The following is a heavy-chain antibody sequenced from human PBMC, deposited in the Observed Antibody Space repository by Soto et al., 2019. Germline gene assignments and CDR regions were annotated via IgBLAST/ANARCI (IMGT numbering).Heavy chain of an antibody. V-gene: IGHV3-23*01. CDR3: ARVFCSNGVCYMGHFDY. J-gene: IGHJ4*02. CDR1: GFPFSTYA. CDR2: ISDGGGST. D-gene: IGHD2-8*01. Sequence: DVQLLESGGGLVQPGGSLRLSCATSGFPFSTYAMTWVRQAPGKGLEWVSGISDGGGSTYYADSVKGRFTISRDTSKNTLYLQMNSLRAEDTAVYYCARVFCSNGVCYMGHFDYWGQGTLVTVSS.